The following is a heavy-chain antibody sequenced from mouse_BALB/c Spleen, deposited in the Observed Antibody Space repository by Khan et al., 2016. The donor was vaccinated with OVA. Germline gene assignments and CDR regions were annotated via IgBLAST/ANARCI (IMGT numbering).Heavy chain of an antibody. V-gene: IGHV2-6-7*01. J-gene: IGHJ4*01. CDR1: GFSLTGYG. CDR2: IWGDGST. Sequence: QVQLKESGPGLVAPSQSLSITCTVSGFSLTGYGVNWVRQPPGKGLEWLGMIWGDGSTDYNSALKSRLSISTDNSKSQVFLKMNSLQTDDTARYDCARGLRLGYAMDYWGQGTSVTVSS. CDR3: ARGLRLGYAMDY. D-gene: IGHD1-2*01.